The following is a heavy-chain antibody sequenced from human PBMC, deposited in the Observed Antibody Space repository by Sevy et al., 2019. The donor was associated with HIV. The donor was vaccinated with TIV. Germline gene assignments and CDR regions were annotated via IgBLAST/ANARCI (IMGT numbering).Heavy chain of an antibody. Sequence: GGSLRLSCAASGFTFSNYAMSWVRQAPGKGLEWVSAISGSGGSNYYADSVKGRFTISRDNSQNTLYLQMNSLRAAATALYYCAKGVIAAAGTYFDYWGQGTLVTVSS. CDR1: GFTFSNYA. CDR3: AKGVIAAAGTYFDY. V-gene: IGHV3-23*01. CDR2: ISGSGGSN. D-gene: IGHD6-13*01. J-gene: IGHJ4*02.